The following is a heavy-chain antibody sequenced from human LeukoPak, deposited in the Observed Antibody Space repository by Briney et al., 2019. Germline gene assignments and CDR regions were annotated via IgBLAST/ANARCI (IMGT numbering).Heavy chain of an antibody. CDR1: GSSFTSYW. CDR3: ARLVSGVGNWFDP. D-gene: IGHD1-26*01. Sequence: GESLKISGKGSGSSFTSYWIVWVRQMPGKGLEWIGIIYPGDSDTRYSPSFQGQVTPSADKSISTAYLQWSSLKASDTAMYYCARLVSGVGNWFDPWGQGTLVTVSS. V-gene: IGHV5-51*01. CDR2: IYPGDSDT. J-gene: IGHJ5*02.